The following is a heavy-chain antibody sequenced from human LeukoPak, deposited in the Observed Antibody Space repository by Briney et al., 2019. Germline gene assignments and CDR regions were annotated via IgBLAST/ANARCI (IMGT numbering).Heavy chain of an antibody. J-gene: IGHJ5*02. CDR1: GYTLTELS. CDR2: FDPEDGET. CDR3: ARGGGYSGYDRDWFDP. D-gene: IGHD5-12*01. V-gene: IGHV1-24*01. Sequence: ASVKVSCKVSGYTLTELSMHWVRQAPGKGLEWMGGFDPEDGETIYAQKFQGRVTMTEDTSTDTAYMELSSLRSEDTAVYYCARGGGYSGYDRDWFDPWGQGTLVTVSS.